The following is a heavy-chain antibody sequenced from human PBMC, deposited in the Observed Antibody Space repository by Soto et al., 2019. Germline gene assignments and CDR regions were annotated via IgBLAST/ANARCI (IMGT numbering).Heavy chain of an antibody. J-gene: IGHJ4*02. CDR1: GFTFSSYA. Sequence: GGSLRLSCAASGFTFSSYAMSWVRQAPGKGLEWVSAISGSGGSTYYADSVKGRFTISRDNSKNTLYLQMKSLRTEDTAVYYCARVAGYKYIYYFVYWDQGTQVTVSS. CDR3: ARVAGYKYIYYFVY. CDR2: ISGSGGST. D-gene: IGHD5-12*01. V-gene: IGHV3-23*01.